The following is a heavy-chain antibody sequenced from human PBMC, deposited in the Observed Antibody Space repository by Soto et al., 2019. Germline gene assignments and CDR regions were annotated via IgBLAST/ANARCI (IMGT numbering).Heavy chain of an antibody. CDR3: AKDRPSKGAAAGFDY. J-gene: IGHJ4*02. CDR1: GSTFSSYG. CDR2: ISYDGSNN. V-gene: IGHV3-30*18. Sequence: QVELVESGGGVVQPGRSLRLSCAASGSTFSSYGMHWVRQAPGKGLEWVAVISYDGSNNYYADSVKGRFTISRDNSKNTLDLQMNSLRAEDTSVYYCAKDRPSKGAAAGFDYWGQGTLVTVSS. D-gene: IGHD6-13*01.